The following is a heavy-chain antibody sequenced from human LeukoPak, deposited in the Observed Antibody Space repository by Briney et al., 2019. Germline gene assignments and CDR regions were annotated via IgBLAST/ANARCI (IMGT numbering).Heavy chain of an antibody. D-gene: IGHD6-19*01. CDR3: ARDDPWLAVDY. J-gene: IGHJ4*02. CDR1: GFTFSNYE. Sequence: GGSLRLSCAASGFTFSNYEMNWVRQAPGKGLEWVSYISTSGSTIYYADSVKGRFTISRDNAKNSLYLQMNSLRAEDTAVYYCARDDPWLAVDYWGQGTLVTVSS. V-gene: IGHV3-48*03. CDR2: ISTSGSTI.